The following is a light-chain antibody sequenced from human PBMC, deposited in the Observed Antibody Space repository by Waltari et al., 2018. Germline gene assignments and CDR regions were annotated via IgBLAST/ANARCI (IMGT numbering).Light chain of an antibody. Sequence: DIQMTQSPSTLSTSIGDRVTITCRASQTISSWLAWYQQKPGKAPKLLINTASSLESGVPSSFSGSGSGTEFTLTISSLQPDDFATYYCQQYDRLPVTFGQGTKLEIK. V-gene: IGKV1-5*03. J-gene: IGKJ2*01. CDR2: TAS. CDR1: QTISSW. CDR3: QQYDRLPVT.